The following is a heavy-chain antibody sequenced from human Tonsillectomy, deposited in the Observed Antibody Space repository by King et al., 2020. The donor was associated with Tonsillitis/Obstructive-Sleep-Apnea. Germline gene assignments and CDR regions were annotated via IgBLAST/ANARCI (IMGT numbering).Heavy chain of an antibody. D-gene: IGHD3-3*01. CDR1: GGSFSGYY. J-gene: IGHJ4*02. V-gene: IGHV4-34*01. CDR2: INHSGST. CDR3: ARVDYDFWSGYSLFDDY. Sequence: VQLQQWGAGLLKSSETLSLTCAVYGGSFSGYYWSWIRQPPGKGLEWIGEINHSGSTNYNPSLKSRVTISVDTSKNQFSLKLSSVTAADTAVYYCARVDYDFWSGYSLFDDYWGQGTLVTVSS.